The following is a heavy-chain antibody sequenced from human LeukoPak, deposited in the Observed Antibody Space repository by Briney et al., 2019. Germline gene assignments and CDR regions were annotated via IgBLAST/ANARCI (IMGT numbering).Heavy chain of an antibody. CDR1: GFTFSNAW. CDR3: TTGDARGGSRSANFDC. CDR2: IHSKTHGGAT. V-gene: IGHV3-15*07. D-gene: IGHD3-10*01. Sequence: PGGSPRLSWAASGFTFSNAWMNWVRQAPGKGLHWVGRIHSKTHGGATEYDTPVKGRFIISRDDSKNMLYLQMNSLKTEDTAVCYCTTGDARGGSRSANFDCWGQGTLVTVSS. J-gene: IGHJ4*02.